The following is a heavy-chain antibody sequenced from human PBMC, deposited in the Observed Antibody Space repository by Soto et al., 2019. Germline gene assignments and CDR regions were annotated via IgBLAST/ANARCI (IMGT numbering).Heavy chain of an antibody. CDR1: GFTFNSYW. D-gene: IGHD4-17*01. CDR2: IKQDGSEK. V-gene: IGHV3-7*03. CDR3: ARIHDYGGSHFDY. J-gene: IGHJ4*02. Sequence: EVQLVESGGGLVQPGGSLRLCCAASGFTFNSYWMSWVRQAPGKGLEWVANIKQDGSEKYYVDSVKGRFTISRDNAKNSLYLQMNSLRAEDTAVYYCARIHDYGGSHFDYWGQGTLVTVSS.